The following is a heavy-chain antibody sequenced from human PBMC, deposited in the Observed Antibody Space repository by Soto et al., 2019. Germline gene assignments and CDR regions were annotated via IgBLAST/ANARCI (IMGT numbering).Heavy chain of an antibody. CDR3: AKYRRSDAEEYTLEF. CDR1: GGSITNYY. D-gene: IGHD2-2*02. CDR2: VYYSGST. Sequence: SETLSLTCTISGGSITNYYWSWIRQPPGKGLEWIGYVYYSGSTKYNPSLESRVTISADTSKNQFSLRVTSVTAADTALYYCAKYRRSDAEEYTLEFWGQAILVTASS. V-gene: IGHV4-59*01. J-gene: IGHJ4*02.